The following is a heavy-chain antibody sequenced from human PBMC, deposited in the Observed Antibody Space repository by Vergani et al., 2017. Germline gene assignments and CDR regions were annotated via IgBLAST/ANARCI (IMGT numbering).Heavy chain of an antibody. D-gene: IGHD6-13*01. V-gene: IGHV3-7*03. CDR3: ARGIAAAGQGMDY. J-gene: IGHJ4*02. CDR1: GFTLSSSC. CDR2: IKQDGSEK. Sequence: EVQLVESGGGLVQPGGSLRLSCAASGFTLSSSCRSGVRQGPGKGVEWGANIKQDGSEKYYVDSVKGRFTISRDNAKNSLYLQMNSLRAEDTAVYYCARGIAAAGQGMDYWGQGTLVTVSS.